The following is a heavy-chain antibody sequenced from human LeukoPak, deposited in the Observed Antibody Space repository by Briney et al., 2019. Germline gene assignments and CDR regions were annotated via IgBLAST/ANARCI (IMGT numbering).Heavy chain of an antibody. CDR1: GFTVSSNY. J-gene: IGHJ3*01. CDR2: IYSAGST. CDR3: VREYYYDSSGYLQ. V-gene: IGHV3-53*01. D-gene: IGHD3-22*01. Sequence: PGGSLRLSCAASGFTVSSNYMSWVRQAPGKGLEWVSVIYSAGSTYYADSVKGRFTISRDISKNTLFLQMNSLRAEDTAVYYCVREYYYDSSGYLQWGQGTRVTVSS.